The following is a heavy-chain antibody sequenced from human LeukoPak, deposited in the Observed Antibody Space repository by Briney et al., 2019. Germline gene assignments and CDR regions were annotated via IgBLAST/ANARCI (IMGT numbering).Heavy chain of an antibody. V-gene: IGHV4-59*01. CDR1: GGSISSYY. J-gene: IGHJ4*02. D-gene: IGHD1-7*01. Sequence: PSETLSLTCTVSGGSISSYYWSWIRQPPGEGLEWIGYIYYSGSTNYNPSLKSRVTISVDTSKNQFSLKLSSVTAADTAVYYCARGELQNDFDYWGQGTLVTVSS. CDR2: IYYSGST. CDR3: ARGELQNDFDY.